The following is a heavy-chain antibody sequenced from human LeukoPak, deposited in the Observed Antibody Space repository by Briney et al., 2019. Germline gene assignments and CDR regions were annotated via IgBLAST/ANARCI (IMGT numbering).Heavy chain of an antibody. Sequence: PGGSLRLSCAASGFTFSSYAMHWVRQAPGKGLEWVAVISYDGSNKYYADSVKGRFTISRDNSKNTLYLQMNSLRAEDTAVYYFARDSVAVAGTYDYWGQGTLVTVSS. CDR2: ISYDGSNK. CDR1: GFTFSSYA. V-gene: IGHV3-30-3*01. CDR3: ARDSVAVAGTYDY. D-gene: IGHD6-19*01. J-gene: IGHJ4*02.